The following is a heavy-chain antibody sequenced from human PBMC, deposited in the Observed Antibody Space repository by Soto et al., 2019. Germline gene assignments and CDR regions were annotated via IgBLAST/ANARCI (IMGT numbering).Heavy chain of an antibody. CDR2: VSGGST. CDR1: GFSFSSYA. J-gene: IGHJ4*02. Sequence: LRLSCAASGFSFSSYAMSWVRQAPGKGLEWVAHVSGGSTSYADSVKGRFIISRDNSKNTLYLQMNSLRAEDTAMFYCARIIPGITMVRAIINDYWGRGTLVTV. D-gene: IGHD3-10*01. V-gene: IGHV3-23*05. CDR3: ARIIPGITMVRAIINDY.